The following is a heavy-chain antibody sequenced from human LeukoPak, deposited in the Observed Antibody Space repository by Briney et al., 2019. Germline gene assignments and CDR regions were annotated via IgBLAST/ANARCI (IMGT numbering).Heavy chain of an antibody. CDR1: GFTFSSYG. J-gene: IGHJ4*02. V-gene: IGHV3-30*02. Sequence: PGGSLRLSCAASGFTFSSYGMHWVRQAPGKGLEWVAFIRYDGSNKYYADSVKGRFTISRDNSKNTLYLQMNSLRAEDTAVYYCAKDGAIYDSLWEPRYLDYWGQGTLVTVSS. CDR3: AKDGAIYDSLWEPRYLDY. D-gene: IGHD3-22*01. CDR2: IRYDGSNK.